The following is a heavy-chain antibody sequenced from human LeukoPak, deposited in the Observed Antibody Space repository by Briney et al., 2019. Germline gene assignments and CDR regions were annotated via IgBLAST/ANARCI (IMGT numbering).Heavy chain of an antibody. CDR3: ARDQPGSGWYERFDY. J-gene: IGHJ4*02. V-gene: IGHV3-48*03. D-gene: IGHD6-19*01. CDR2: ISSSGSTI. CDR1: GFTFSSYE. Sequence: GGSLRLSCAASGFTFSSYEMNWVRQAPGKGLEWVSYISSSGSTIYYADSVKGRFTISRDNAKNSLYLQMNSLRAEDTAVYYCARDQPGSGWYERFDYWGQGTLVTVSS.